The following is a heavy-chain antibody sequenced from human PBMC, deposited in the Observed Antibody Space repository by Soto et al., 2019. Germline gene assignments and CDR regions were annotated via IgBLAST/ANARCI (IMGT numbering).Heavy chain of an antibody. CDR3: ATSTVTTRGSDY. CDR2: IIPIFGTA. J-gene: IGHJ4*02. Sequence: QVQLVQSGAEVKKPGSSVKVSCKASGGTFSSYAISWVRQAPGQGLEWMGGIIPIFGTANYAQKFQGRVTIXAXXSTSTAYMELSSLRSEDTAVYYCATSTVTTRGSDYWGQGTLVTVSS. D-gene: IGHD4-17*01. V-gene: IGHV1-69*12. CDR1: GGTFSSYA.